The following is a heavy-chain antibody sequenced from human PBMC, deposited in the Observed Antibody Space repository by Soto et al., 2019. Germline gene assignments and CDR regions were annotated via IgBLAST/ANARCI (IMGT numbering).Heavy chain of an antibody. V-gene: IGHV4-31*03. J-gene: IGHJ6*02. CDR1: GGSISTGGYY. Sequence: SETLSLTCTVSGGSISTGGYYWNWIRQHPGKGLEWIGYFYSSGSTYYNPSLKSRVTISVNTSKNQFSLKLTSVTAADTAVYYCARYGSHFYYYKMDVWGQGTTVTVSS. CDR3: ARYGSHFYYYKMDV. D-gene: IGHD1-26*01. CDR2: FYSSGST.